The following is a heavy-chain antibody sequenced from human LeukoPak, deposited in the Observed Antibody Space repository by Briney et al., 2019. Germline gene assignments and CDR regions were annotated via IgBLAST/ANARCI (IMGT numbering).Heavy chain of an antibody. Sequence: GESLKISCKASGYIFTNYWIGWVRQMPGKGLVWMGIIYPRDSDTRYSPSFQGQVTVSADKSISTAYLQWNTLEASDTAMYYCARRQYSGYDFDFWGQGTLVTVSS. V-gene: IGHV5-51*01. J-gene: IGHJ4*02. CDR3: ARRQYSGYDFDF. D-gene: IGHD5-12*01. CDR1: GYIFTNYW. CDR2: IYPRDSDT.